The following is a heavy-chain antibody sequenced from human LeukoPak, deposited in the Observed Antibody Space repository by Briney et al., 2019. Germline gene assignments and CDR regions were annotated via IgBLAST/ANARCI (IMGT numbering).Heavy chain of an antibody. J-gene: IGHJ5*02. D-gene: IGHD6-19*01. CDR2: ISYDGSNK. V-gene: IGHV3-30*18. Sequence: GGSLRLSCAASGFTFSSYGMHWVRQAPGKGLEWVAVISYDGSNKYYADSVKGRFTISRDNSKNTLYLQMNSLRAEDTAVYYCAKAVSVAGPELNWFDPWGQGTLVTVSP. CDR3: AKAVSVAGPELNWFDP. CDR1: GFTFSSYG.